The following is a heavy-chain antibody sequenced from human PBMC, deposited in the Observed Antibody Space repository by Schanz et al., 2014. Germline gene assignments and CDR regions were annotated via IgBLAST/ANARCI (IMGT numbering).Heavy chain of an antibody. CDR1: GFTFDDYA. J-gene: IGHJ6*02. V-gene: IGHV3-43D*03. CDR2: INWDGTTT. CDR3: AKDMPPFGAVYYYAMDV. Sequence: VESGGVVLQPGGSLRLSCSASGFTFDDYALHWVRQAPGKGLEWVSLINWDGTTTYYADSVKGRFTISRDNSKNSLYLQMDSLRPEDTALYYCAKDMPPFGAVYYYAMDVWGRGTTVIVSS. D-gene: IGHD3-10*01.